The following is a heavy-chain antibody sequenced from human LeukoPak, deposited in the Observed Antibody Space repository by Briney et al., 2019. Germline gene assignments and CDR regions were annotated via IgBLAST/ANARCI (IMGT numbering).Heavy chain of an antibody. J-gene: IGHJ4*02. Sequence: GASVRVSCKASGYTFTGYYMHWVRQAPGQGLEWMGRINPNSGGTNYVQKFQGRVTMTRDTSISTAYMELSRLRSDDTAVYYCARDLAAAGPGRGDYWGQGTLVTVSS. V-gene: IGHV1-2*06. CDR3: ARDLAAAGPGRGDY. CDR2: INPNSGGT. CDR1: GYTFTGYY. D-gene: IGHD6-13*01.